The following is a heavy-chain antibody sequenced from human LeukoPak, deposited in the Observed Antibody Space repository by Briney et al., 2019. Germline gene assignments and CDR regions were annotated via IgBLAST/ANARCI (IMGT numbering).Heavy chain of an antibody. V-gene: IGHV3-21*01. Sequence: GGSLRLSCAASGFTFSSYSMNWVRQAPGKGLEWVSSISSSSSYIYYADSVKGRFTISRDNAKNSLYLQMNSLRAEDTAVYYCARVGRPTDAFDIWGQGTMVTVSS. CDR2: ISSSSSYI. D-gene: IGHD1-26*01. J-gene: IGHJ3*02. CDR1: GFTFSSYS. CDR3: ARVGRPTDAFDI.